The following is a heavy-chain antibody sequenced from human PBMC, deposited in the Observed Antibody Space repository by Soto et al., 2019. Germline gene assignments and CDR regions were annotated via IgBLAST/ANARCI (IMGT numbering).Heavy chain of an antibody. D-gene: IGHD3-3*01. Sequence: EVQLVESGGGLVQPGRSLRLSCAASGFTFDDYAMHWVRQAPGKGLEWVSGISWNSGSIGYADSVKGRFTISRDNAKNFLDLQMNSLRAEDTALYYCAKAGFWSGYYRLVDYWGQGTLVTVSS. V-gene: IGHV3-9*01. CDR3: AKAGFWSGYYRLVDY. J-gene: IGHJ4*02. CDR2: ISWNSGSI. CDR1: GFTFDDYA.